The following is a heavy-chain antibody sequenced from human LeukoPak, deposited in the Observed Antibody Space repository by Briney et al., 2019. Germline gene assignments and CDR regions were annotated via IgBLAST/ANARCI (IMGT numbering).Heavy chain of an antibody. CDR2: TSSDLNVK. Sequence: GGSLRLSCAASGFTFRNYVIHWVRQAPGKGLEWVAVTSSDLNVKLYADSVKGRFTISRDNSKNTLYLQMSSLRAEDTAVYYCAKDLYSYGYDWGQGTLVTVSS. D-gene: IGHD5-18*01. V-gene: IGHV3-30*18. CDR3: AKDLYSYGYD. CDR1: GFTFRNYV. J-gene: IGHJ4*02.